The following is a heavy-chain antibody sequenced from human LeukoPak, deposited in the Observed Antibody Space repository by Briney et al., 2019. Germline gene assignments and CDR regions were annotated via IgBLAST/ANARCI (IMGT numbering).Heavy chain of an antibody. CDR3: ARDSSPLRFLEWPDYYYYGRDV. V-gene: IGHV1-3*01. CDR1: GYTFTSYA. CDR2: INAGNGNT. J-gene: IGHJ6*02. D-gene: IGHD3-3*01. Sequence: GASVKVSCKASGYTFTSYAMHWVRQAPGQRLEWMGWINAGNGNTKYSQKFQGRVTITRDTSASTAYMELSSLRSEDTAVYYCARDSSPLRFLEWPDYYYYGRDVWGQGTTVTVSS.